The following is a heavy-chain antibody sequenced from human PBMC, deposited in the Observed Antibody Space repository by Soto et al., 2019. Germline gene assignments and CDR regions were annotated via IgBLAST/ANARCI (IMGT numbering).Heavy chain of an antibody. CDR3: ARDSRGTIFGVAPYGMDV. V-gene: IGHV1-69*13. J-gene: IGHJ6*02. CDR1: GYTFTSYG. CDR2: IIPIFGTA. Sequence: GASVNVSCKASGYTFTSYGISWVRQAPGQGLEWMGGIIPIFGTANYAQKFQGRVTITADESTSTAYMELSSLRSEDTAVYYCARDSRGTIFGVAPYGMDVWGQGTTVTVSS. D-gene: IGHD3-3*01.